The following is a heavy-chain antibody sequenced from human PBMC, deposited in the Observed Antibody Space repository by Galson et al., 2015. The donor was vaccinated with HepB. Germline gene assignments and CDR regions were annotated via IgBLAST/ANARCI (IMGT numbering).Heavy chain of an antibody. V-gene: IGHV1-2*02. Sequence: SVKVSCKASGYTFTGYYIHWVRQAPGQGLEWMGWINPNNGGAKYAQKFLDRVTMTRDTSISTAYMDLTRLRSDDTAVYYCAREEIYDYVWGSYRRYWYFDAWGRGTLVTVSS. CDR2: INPNNGGA. J-gene: IGHJ2*01. CDR3: AREEIYDYVWGSYRRYWYFDA. CDR1: GYTFTGYY. D-gene: IGHD3-16*02.